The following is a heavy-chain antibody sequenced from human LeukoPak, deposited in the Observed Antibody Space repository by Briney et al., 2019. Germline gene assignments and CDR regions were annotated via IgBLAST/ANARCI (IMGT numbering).Heavy chain of an antibody. CDR3: AKDLHSSGLYDY. Sequence: GGSLRLSCAASGFTFDDYAMHWVRQAPGKGLEWVSLISGDGGSTYYADSVKGRFTISRDNSKNSLYLQMNSLRTEDIALYYCAKDLHSSGLYDYWGQGTLVTVSS. D-gene: IGHD3-22*01. J-gene: IGHJ4*02. CDR2: ISGDGGST. V-gene: IGHV3-43*02. CDR1: GFTFDDYA.